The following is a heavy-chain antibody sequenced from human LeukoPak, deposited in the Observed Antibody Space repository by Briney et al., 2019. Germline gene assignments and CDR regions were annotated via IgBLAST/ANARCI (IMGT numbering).Heavy chain of an antibody. CDR3: ARDLGILGY. V-gene: IGHV3-48*01. CDR2: ISSGSSTS. J-gene: IGHJ4*02. D-gene: IGHD1-14*01. CDR1: GFTFSNYS. Sequence: GGSLRLSCVASGFTFSNYSMNWVRQAPGKGLEWVSYISSGSSTSHYADSVKGRFTISRDNAKNSLYLQMNSLRGEDTAVYYCARDLGILGYWGQGTLVTVSS.